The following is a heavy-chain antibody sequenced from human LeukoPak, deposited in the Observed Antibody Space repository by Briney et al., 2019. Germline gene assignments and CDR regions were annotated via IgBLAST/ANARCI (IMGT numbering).Heavy chain of an antibody. D-gene: IGHD3-22*01. V-gene: IGHV4-59*12. Sequence: SETLSLTCTVSGGSIRSYYWSCIRQPPGKGLDCIGHIYFSGSTSYNPSLKSRVSISLDRSKNQLSLKLSSVTAADTAVYYCARDYYDRGGAFDIWGQGTMVTVSS. CDR3: ARDYYDRGGAFDI. CDR1: GGSIRSYY. J-gene: IGHJ3*02. CDR2: IYFSGST.